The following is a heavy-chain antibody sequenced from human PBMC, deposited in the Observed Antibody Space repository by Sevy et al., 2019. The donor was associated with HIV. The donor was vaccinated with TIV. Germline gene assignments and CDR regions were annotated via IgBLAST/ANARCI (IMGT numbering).Heavy chain of an antibody. CDR3: ARTYYDGSCLFYLDY. CDR1: GFTFSSYT. J-gene: IGHJ4*02. D-gene: IGHD3-22*01. V-gene: IGHV3-21*01. Sequence: GGSLRLSCAASGFTFSSYTVSWVRQAPGKGLEWVSSISSSSYICYADSLKGRFTSSRDNAKNSLHLQMNSLRAEDTAVYFCARTYYDGSCLFYLDYWGQGTLVTVSS. CDR2: ISSSSYI.